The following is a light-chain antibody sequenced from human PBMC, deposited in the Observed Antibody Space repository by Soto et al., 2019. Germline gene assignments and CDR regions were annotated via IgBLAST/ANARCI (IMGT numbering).Light chain of an antibody. Sequence: EIVMTQSPVTLSVSPGDRATLSCRASENTNNHFAWYQQKPGQAPRLLIYGVSTRATGVPARFSGSGSGTEFTLTISSLESDDSAVYYCQHYTYLPFTFGQGTKLEIK. J-gene: IGKJ2*01. CDR2: GVS. V-gene: IGKV3D-15*01. CDR3: QHYTYLPFT. CDR1: ENTNNH.